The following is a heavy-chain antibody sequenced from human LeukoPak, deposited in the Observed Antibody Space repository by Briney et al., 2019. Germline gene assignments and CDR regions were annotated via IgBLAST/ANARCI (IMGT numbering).Heavy chain of an antibody. J-gene: IGHJ6*03. CDR1: GFIFSDYY. CDR2: ISSSGSII. Sequence: PGGSLRLSCAASGFIFSDYYMSWIRQAPGKGLEWVSYISSSGSIIYYADSVKGRFTISRDNAKNSLYLQMNSLRVEDTAVYYCAKGSKAVVFTRDHYMDVWGKGTTVTFSS. V-gene: IGHV3-11*01. D-gene: IGHD3-22*01. CDR3: AKGSKAVVFTRDHYMDV.